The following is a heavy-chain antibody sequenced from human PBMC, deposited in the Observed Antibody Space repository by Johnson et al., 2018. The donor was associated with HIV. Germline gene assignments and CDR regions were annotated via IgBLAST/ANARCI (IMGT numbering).Heavy chain of an antibody. CDR2: INWNGDST. CDR1: GFRFDDYG. D-gene: IGHD3-10*01. V-gene: IGHV3-20*04. CDR3: ARDVASVYGSGDHAFDI. J-gene: IGHJ3*02. Sequence: MLLVESGGGLVQPGRSLRLSCAASGFRFDDYGMTWVRHAPGKGLEWVSGINWNGDSTGYADSVKGRFTISRDNSRNTLYLQMGRLRVEDMAVYYCARDVASVYGSGDHAFDIWGQGTMVTVSS.